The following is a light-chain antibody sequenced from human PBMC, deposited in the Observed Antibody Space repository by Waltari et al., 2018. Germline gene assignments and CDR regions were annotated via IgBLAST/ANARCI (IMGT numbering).Light chain of an antibody. J-gene: IGKJ2*01. CDR3: HHYNHWPPMST. CDR1: ESIGRN. V-gene: IGKV3D-15*01. CDR2: GAS. Sequence: EILMTQSPATLSVSPGEPATISCRASESIGRNLVWYQLTPGQAPRLLFYGASSRATGIPARFSGSGSGTDFTLTITNLQSEDFAVYYCHHYNHWPPMSTFGQGTKLEI.